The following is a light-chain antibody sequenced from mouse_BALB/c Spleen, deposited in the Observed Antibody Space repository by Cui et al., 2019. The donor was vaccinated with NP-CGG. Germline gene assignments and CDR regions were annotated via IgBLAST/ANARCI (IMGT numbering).Light chain of an antibody. CDR2: GTI. J-gene: IGLJ1*01. CDR1: TGAVTTSHY. CDR3: ALWYSNHWV. V-gene: IGLV1*01. Sequence: QAVVTQESALTTSPGETVTLTCRSSTGAVTTSHYANWVQEKPDHLFTGLIGGTINRTPGVPARFSGSLIGDKAALTITGAQTEDEAIYFCALWYSNHWVFGGGTKLTVL.